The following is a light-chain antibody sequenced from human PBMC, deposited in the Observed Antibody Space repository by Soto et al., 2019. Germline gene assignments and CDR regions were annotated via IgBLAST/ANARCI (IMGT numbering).Light chain of an antibody. V-gene: IGKV1-5*03. J-gene: IGKJ1*01. CDR3: QHYNSYSWT. CDR2: KAS. CDR1: QTISSW. Sequence: DIQMTQSTSTLSESVGDRVTITCRASQTISSWLAWYQQKPGKAPKLLIYKASTLKSGVPSRFSGSGSGTEFTLTISSLQPDDFATYYCQHYNSYSWTFGQGTKVDI.